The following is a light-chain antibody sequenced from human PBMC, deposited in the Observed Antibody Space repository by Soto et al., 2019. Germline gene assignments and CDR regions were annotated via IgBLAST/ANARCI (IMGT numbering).Light chain of an antibody. V-gene: IGLV2-14*01. Sequence: QSALTQPASVSGSPGQSITISCTGTSSDVGGYDFVSWYRQYPGQAPKILIYKVTHRPSGVPDRFSGSKSGNTASLTISGLQADDEADYYCSSYTITSSPVFGPGTKVTVL. CDR1: SSDVGGYDF. CDR2: KVT. J-gene: IGLJ1*01. CDR3: SSYTITSSPV.